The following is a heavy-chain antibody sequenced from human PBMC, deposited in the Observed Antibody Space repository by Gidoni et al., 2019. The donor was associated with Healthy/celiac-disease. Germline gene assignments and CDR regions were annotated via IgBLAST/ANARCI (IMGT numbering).Heavy chain of an antibody. CDR1: GFTFSSYG. CDR2: ISYDGSNK. CDR3: AKGDCSSTSCPLGFWFDP. J-gene: IGHJ5*02. V-gene: IGHV3-30*18. Sequence: QVQLVESGGGVVQPGRSLRLSCTASGFTFSSYGMHWVRQAPGKWLEWVAVISYDGSNKYYADSVKGRFTISRDNSKNTLYLQMNSLRAEDTAVYYCAKGDCSSTSCPLGFWFDPWGQGTLVTVSS. D-gene: IGHD2-2*01.